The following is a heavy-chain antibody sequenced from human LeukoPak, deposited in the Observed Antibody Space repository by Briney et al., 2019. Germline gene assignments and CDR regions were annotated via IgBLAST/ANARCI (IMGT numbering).Heavy chain of an antibody. Sequence: PGGSLRLSCAASGFTFSSYSMNWVRQAPGKGLEWVSSIISSSSYIYYADSVKGRFTISRDNAKNSLYMQMNSLRAEDTAVYYCARDGDGYCSGGSCYHYFDYWGQGTLVTVSS. J-gene: IGHJ4*02. CDR3: ARDGDGYCSGGSCYHYFDY. V-gene: IGHV3-21*01. CDR2: IISSSSYI. D-gene: IGHD2-15*01. CDR1: GFTFSSYS.